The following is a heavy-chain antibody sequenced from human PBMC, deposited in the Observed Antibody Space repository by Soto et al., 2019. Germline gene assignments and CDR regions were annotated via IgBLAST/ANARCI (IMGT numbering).Heavy chain of an antibody. V-gene: IGHV3-33*01. Sequence: GGSLRLSCAASGFTFSSYGMHWVRQAPGKGLEWVAVIWYDGSNKYYADSVKGRFTISRDDSRNTLFLQMDRLRVEDSAVYYCARDLATVGKGFDSWGPGTLVTVSS. CDR2: IWYDGSNK. D-gene: IGHD5-12*01. CDR1: GFTFSSYG. CDR3: ARDLATVGKGFDS. J-gene: IGHJ4*02.